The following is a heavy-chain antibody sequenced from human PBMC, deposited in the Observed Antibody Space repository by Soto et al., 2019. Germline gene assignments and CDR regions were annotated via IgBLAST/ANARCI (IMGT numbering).Heavy chain of an antibody. D-gene: IGHD3-22*01. Sequence: QVQLVQSGAEVKKPGASVKVSCKASGFTFTSYYMHWVRQAPGQGLEWMGIINPSGGSTRYAQKFQGRVTMTRDTSTSTVYMDLSSLRSEDTAVYYCASGLIYDSSGYYFDYWGQGNLVTVSS. CDR3: ASGLIYDSSGYYFDY. CDR1: GFTFTSYY. J-gene: IGHJ4*02. CDR2: INPSGGST. V-gene: IGHV1-46*01.